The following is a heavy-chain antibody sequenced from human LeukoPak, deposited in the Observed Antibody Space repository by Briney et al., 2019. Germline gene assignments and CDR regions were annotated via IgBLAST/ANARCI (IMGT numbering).Heavy chain of an antibody. D-gene: IGHD3-22*01. Sequence: SETLSLTCTVSSGSIGSYYWSWIRQPAGKGLEWIGRIHNSGNTNYNPSLKSRVTMSVDTSKNRFSLKLTSVTAADTALYYCARDRSGAYYRDYFDYRGQGILVTVSS. J-gene: IGHJ4*02. V-gene: IGHV4-4*07. CDR1: SGSIGSYY. CDR2: IHNSGNT. CDR3: ARDRSGAYYRDYFDY.